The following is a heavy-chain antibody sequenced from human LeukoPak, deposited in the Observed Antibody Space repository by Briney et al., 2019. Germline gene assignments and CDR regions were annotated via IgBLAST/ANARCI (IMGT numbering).Heavy chain of an antibody. D-gene: IGHD1-26*01. Sequence: GGSLRLSCAASGFTFSSYSMHWVRQAPGKGPEFVSVIGGGGVTTFYADSVKDRFTISRDNSKNTLYLEMGSLRAEDMAVYYCAREGGGSGLWYYDLWGLGTLVTVAS. CDR2: IGGGGVTT. V-gene: IGHV3-64*02. CDR1: GFTFSSYS. CDR3: AREGGGSGLWYYDL. J-gene: IGHJ2*01.